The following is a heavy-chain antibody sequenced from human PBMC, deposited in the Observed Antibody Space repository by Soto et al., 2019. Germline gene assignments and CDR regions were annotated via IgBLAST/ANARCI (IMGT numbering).Heavy chain of an antibody. D-gene: IGHD2-2*01. CDR1: GFTFSNAW. V-gene: IGHV3-15*07. J-gene: IGHJ6*03. Sequence: GGSLRLSCAASGFTFSNAWMNWVRQAPGKGLEWVGRIKSKTDGGTTDYAAPVKGRFTISRDDSKNTLYLQMNSLRAEETAVYYCAREYLNCSSTSCYLSNYYYYYYMDVWGKGTTVTVSS. CDR3: AREYLNCSSTSCYLSNYYYYYYMDV. CDR2: IKSKTDGGTT.